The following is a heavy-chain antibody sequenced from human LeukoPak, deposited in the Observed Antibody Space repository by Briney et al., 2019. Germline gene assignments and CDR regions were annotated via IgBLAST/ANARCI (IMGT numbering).Heavy chain of an antibody. CDR2: IFYSGSA. Sequence: SETLSLTCSVSAESITNNKYYWAWIRQPPEKGLEWIGSIFYSGSAYYNSSLQSRLSMSVDTSKNQFSLKLSSVTAADTAVYYCAGQRYYDILTGYYILYYFDYWGQGTLVTVSS. J-gene: IGHJ4*02. D-gene: IGHD3-9*01. V-gene: IGHV4-39*07. CDR1: AESITNNKYY. CDR3: AGQRYYDILTGYYILYYFDY.